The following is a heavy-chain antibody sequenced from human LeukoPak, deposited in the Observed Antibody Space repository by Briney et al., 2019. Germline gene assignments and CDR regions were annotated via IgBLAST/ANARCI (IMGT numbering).Heavy chain of an antibody. CDR1: GFAFSSYW. CDR3: AREAYSSGYYQNWFDP. D-gene: IGHD3-22*01. J-gene: IGHJ5*02. CDR2: INSDGSST. Sequence: PGGSLRLSCAASGFAFSSYWMHWVRQAPGKGLVWVSRINSDGSSTSYADSVKGRFTISRDNAKNTLYLQMNSLRAEDTAVYYCAREAYSSGYYQNWFDPWGQGTLVTVSS. V-gene: IGHV3-74*01.